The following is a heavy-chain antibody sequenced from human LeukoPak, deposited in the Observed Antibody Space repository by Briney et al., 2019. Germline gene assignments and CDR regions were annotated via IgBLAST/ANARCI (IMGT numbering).Heavy chain of an antibody. D-gene: IGHD6-19*01. CDR2: ISSSSSYI. CDR3: VRDGGWYKRGLDYYYYYMDV. CDR1: GFTFSSYS. J-gene: IGHJ6*03. Sequence: PGGSLRLSCAASGFTFSSYSMNWVRQAPGKGLEWVSSISSSSSYIYYADSVKGRFTISRDNAKNSLYLQMNSLRAEDTAVYYCVRDGGWYKRGLDYYYYYMDVWGKGTTVTVSS. V-gene: IGHV3-21*01.